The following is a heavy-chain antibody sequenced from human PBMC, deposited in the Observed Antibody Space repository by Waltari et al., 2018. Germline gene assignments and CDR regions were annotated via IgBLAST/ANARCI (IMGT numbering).Heavy chain of an antibody. Sequence: EVQLLESGGGLVQPGGSLRPSCSASGLLFANYALSWVRQAPGKGLEWVSAISGSGDNTYYADSVKGRFTISRDNSKNTLYLQMNSLRAEDKAVYYCSKDADDSDYGLFDYWGQGTLVTVSS. CDR2: ISGSGDNT. CDR1: GLLFANYA. D-gene: IGHD4-17*01. V-gene: IGHV3-23*01. CDR3: SKDADDSDYGLFDY. J-gene: IGHJ4*02.